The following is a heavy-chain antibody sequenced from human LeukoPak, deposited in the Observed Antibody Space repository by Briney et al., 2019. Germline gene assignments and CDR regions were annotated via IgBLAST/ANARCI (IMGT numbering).Heavy chain of an antibody. V-gene: IGHV3-66*01. CDR2: IYSGGST. CDR3: ARDRHVRTRYDFWSAPNP. J-gene: IGHJ5*02. Sequence: LSGGSLRLSCAASGFTVSSNYMSWVRQAPGKGLEWVSVIYSGGSTYYADSVKGRFTISRDNSKNTLYLQMNSLRAEDTAVYYCARDRHVRTRYDFWSAPNPWGQGTLVTVSS. D-gene: IGHD3-3*01. CDR1: GFTVSSNY.